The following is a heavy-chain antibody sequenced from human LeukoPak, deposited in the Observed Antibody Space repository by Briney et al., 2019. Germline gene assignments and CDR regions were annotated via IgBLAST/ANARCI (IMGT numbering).Heavy chain of an antibody. CDR3: VRHAHNPTFDF. J-gene: IGHJ4*02. V-gene: IGHV4-39*01. CDR1: GVSIISSVSITSSMFY. D-gene: IGHD1-14*01. CDR2: ISYSGST. Sequence: SQTPSLTCTVSGVSIISSVSITSSMFYWAWVRQPPGKGLEWIGDISYSGSTYYNPALKSRITISADTSKHQFSLKLSSVTAADTALYYCVRHAHNPTFDFWGQGTLVTVSS.